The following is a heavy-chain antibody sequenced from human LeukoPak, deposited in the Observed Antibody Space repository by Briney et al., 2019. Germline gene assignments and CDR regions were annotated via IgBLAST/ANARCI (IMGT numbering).Heavy chain of an antibody. D-gene: IGHD6-19*01. CDR3: ARQSRGIAVAGLDY. CDR1: GGSISSYY. J-gene: IGHJ4*02. CDR2: IYNNGST. Sequence: SQTLSLTCIVSGGSISSYYWTWIRQPPGKGLEWIGYIYNNGSTKYNPSRKSRVTISVDTPKNQFSLKLNSVTAADTAVYYCARQSRGIAVAGLDYWGQGILVAASS. V-gene: IGHV4-59*08.